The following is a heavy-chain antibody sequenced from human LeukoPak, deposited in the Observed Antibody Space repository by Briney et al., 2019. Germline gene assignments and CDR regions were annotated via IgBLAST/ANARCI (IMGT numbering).Heavy chain of an antibody. CDR1: GFTFSSYE. D-gene: IGHD3-22*01. J-gene: IGHJ4*02. V-gene: IGHV3-48*03. CDR3: ARAGYYDSSGYYYKD. CDR2: ISSSGSAK. Sequence: GGSLRLSCVVSGFTFSSYEMNWVRQAPGKGLEWGSYISSSGSAKYYADSVTGRFTISRDNAKNSLYLQMSSLRAEDTAVYYCARAGYYDSSGYYYKDWGQGTLVTVSS.